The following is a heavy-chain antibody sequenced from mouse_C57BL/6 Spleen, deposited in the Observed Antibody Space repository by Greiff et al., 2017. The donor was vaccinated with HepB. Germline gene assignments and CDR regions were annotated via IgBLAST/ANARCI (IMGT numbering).Heavy chain of an antibody. D-gene: IGHD1-1*01. V-gene: IGHV1-85*01. CDR3: ARRGYYGSSYLYYFDY. CDR1: GYTFTSYD. CDR2: IYPRDGST. J-gene: IGHJ2*01. Sequence: VQLVESGPELVKPGASVKLSCKASGYTFTSYDINWVKQRPGQGLEWIGWIYPRDGSTKYNEKFKGKATLTVDTSSSTAYMELHSLTSEDSAVYFCARRGYYGSSYLYYFDYWGQGTTLTVSS.